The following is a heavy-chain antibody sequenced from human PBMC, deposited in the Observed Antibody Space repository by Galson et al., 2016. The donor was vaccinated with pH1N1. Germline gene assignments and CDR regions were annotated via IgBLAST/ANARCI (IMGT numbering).Heavy chain of an antibody. CDR3: ARHSTSGFPTIEVAARRRPFDV. Sequence: ETLSLTCAVYGGSFRGYYWSWIRQSPEKGLEWIGEINHGGSTNYNPSLEGRVALSLETSTNQFPLRLMAVTAADTAVYFCARHSTSGFPTIEVAARRRPFDVWGQGTLVTVSS. D-gene: IGHD6-19*01. J-gene: IGHJ3*01. V-gene: IGHV4-34*01. CDR1: GGSFRGYY. CDR2: INHGGST.